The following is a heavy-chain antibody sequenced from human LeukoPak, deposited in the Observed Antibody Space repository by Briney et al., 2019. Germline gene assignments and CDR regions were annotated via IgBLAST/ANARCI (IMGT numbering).Heavy chain of an antibody. CDR1: GGSFSGYY. CDR2: INHSGST. D-gene: IGHD5-12*01. Sequence: SETLSLTCAVYGGSFSGYYWSWIRQPPGKGLEWIGEINHSGSTNYNPSLKSRVTISVDTSKNQFSLKLSSVPAADTAVYYCARGGIVATIWVLFDYWGQGTLVTVSS. CDR3: ARGGIVATIWVLFDY. V-gene: IGHV4-34*01. J-gene: IGHJ4*02.